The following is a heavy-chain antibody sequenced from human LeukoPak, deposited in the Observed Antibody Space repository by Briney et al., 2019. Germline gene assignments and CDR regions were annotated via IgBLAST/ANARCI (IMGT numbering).Heavy chain of an antibody. CDR1: GYSFTTFG. Sequence: GASVKVSCKASGYSFTTFGITWVRQAPGQGLEWMAWLSAHIGDTNYAQNFQGRVTMTTDTSTNTAYMELRSLRSDDTALYYCARDWYCTGGICNDCFDPWGQGTLVTVSS. CDR3: ARDWYCTGGICNDCFDP. V-gene: IGHV1-18*01. CDR2: LSAHIGDT. D-gene: IGHD2-8*02. J-gene: IGHJ5*02.